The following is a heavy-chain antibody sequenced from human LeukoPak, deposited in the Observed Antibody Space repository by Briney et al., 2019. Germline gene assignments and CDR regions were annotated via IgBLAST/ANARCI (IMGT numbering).Heavy chain of an antibody. CDR3: ATGGAWGRALCDY. V-gene: IGHV1-24*01. D-gene: IGHD6-13*01. CDR2: FDPEDGET. Sequence: VASVKVSCKVSGYTLTELSMHWVRQAPGKGLEWMGGFDPEDGETIYAQKFQGRVTMTEDTSTDTAYMELSSLRSEDTAVYYCATGGAWGRALCDYWGQGTLVTVSS. J-gene: IGHJ4*02. CDR1: GYTLTELS.